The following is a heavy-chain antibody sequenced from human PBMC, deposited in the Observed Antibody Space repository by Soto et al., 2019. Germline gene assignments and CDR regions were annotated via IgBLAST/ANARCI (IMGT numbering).Heavy chain of an antibody. CDR3: VKDRAPRDGYKTQPGS. V-gene: IGHV3-64D*06. CDR2: VSTNGGTS. J-gene: IGHJ5*02. CDR1: GFTFSIYA. Sequence: QTGGSLRLSCSASGFTFSIYAMHWVRQAPGKGLEYVSAVSTNGGTSYYADSVKGRFTISRDNSRNTLYLQMNSLRPEDTAVYYCVKDRAPRDGYKTQPGSWGLGTLVTVSS. D-gene: IGHD5-12*01.